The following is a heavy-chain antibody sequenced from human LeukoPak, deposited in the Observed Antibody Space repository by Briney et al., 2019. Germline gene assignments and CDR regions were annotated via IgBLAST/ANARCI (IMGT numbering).Heavy chain of an antibody. D-gene: IGHD2-21*02. CDR1: GGSISSSNW. Sequence: SETLSLTCAVSGGSISSSNWWSWVRQPPGEGLEWSGEIYHSGSTNYNPSLKSRVTISVDKSKNQFSLKLCSVTAADTAVYYCARGWGPAYCGGDCHRHFDYWGQGTLVTVS. V-gene: IGHV4-4*02. CDR2: IYHSGST. J-gene: IGHJ4*02. CDR3: ARGWGPAYCGGDCHRHFDY.